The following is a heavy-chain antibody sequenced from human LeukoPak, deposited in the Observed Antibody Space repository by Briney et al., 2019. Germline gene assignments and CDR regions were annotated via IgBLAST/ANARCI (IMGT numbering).Heavy chain of an antibody. J-gene: IGHJ6*02. Sequence: PSETLSLTCTVSGGFISSYYWSWIRQTPGKGLEWIGYIYSSGSTNYNPYLKSRVTISVDTSKNQFSLKLSSVTAADTAVYYCARHQVPTYYYDSSGLYGMDVWGQGTTVTVSS. CDR2: IYSSGST. D-gene: IGHD3-22*01. V-gene: IGHV4-59*08. CDR1: GGFISSYY. CDR3: ARHQVPTYYYDSSGLYGMDV.